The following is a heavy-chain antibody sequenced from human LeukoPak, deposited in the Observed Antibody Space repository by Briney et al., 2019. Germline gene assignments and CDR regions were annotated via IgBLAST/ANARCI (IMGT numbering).Heavy chain of an antibody. CDR2: ISNSGNTR. CDR3: ARDIFLRSPYSGSYYHYYSMDV. J-gene: IGHJ6*02. Sequence: GGSLRLSCAASGFIFSNYEMNWVRQAPGKGLEWISYISNSGNTRNYADSVKGRFSISRDNAKNSLYLQMNSLRAEDTAAYYCARDIFLRSPYSGSYYHYYSMDVWGQGTTVTVSS. V-gene: IGHV3-48*03. D-gene: IGHD1-26*01. CDR1: GFIFSNYE.